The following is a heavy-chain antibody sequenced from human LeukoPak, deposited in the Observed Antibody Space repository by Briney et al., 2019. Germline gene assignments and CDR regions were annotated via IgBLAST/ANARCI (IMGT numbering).Heavy chain of an antibody. CDR2: IYYSGST. Sequence: KPSETLSLTCTVSGGSISSSSYYWGWIRQPPGKGLEWIGSIYYSGSTYYNPSLKSRVTISVDTSKNQFSLKLSSVTAADTAVYYCARHRRYSSGWFDYFDYWGQGTLVTVSS. D-gene: IGHD6-19*01. CDR3: ARHRRYSSGWFDYFDY. CDR1: GGSISSSSYY. J-gene: IGHJ4*02. V-gene: IGHV4-39*01.